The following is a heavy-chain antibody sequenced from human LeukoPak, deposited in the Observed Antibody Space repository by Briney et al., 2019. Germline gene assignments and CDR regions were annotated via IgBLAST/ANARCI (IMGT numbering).Heavy chain of an antibody. V-gene: IGHV4-39*01. CDR3: ARHVEMATINDAFDI. CDR1: GGSISGSHYY. Sequence: SETLSLTCTVSGGSISGSHYYWGWVRQPPGKGLEWIGTIYESGTTYYNPPLKSRVSISVDTSKNQFSLKLSSVTAADTAVYYCARHVEMATINDAFDIWGQGTMVTVSS. D-gene: IGHD5-24*01. CDR2: IYESGTT. J-gene: IGHJ3*02.